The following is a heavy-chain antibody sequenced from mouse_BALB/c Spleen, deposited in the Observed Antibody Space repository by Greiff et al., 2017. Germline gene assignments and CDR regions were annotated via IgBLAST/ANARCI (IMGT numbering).Heavy chain of an antibody. CDR2: ISSGGST. J-gene: IGHJ1*01. D-gene: IGHD1-1*01. Sequence: EVQVVESGGGLVQPGGSRKLSCAASGFTFSSYAMSWVRQTPVKRLEWVASISSGGSTYYPDSVKGRFTISRDNARNILYLQMSSLRSEDTAMYYCARDYGSSLWYFDVWGAGTTVTVSS. CDR3: ARDYGSSLWYFDV. V-gene: IGHV5-6-5*01. CDR1: GFTFSSYA.